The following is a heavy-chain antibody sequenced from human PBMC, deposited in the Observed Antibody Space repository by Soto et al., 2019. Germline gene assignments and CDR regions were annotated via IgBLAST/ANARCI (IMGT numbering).Heavy chain of an antibody. D-gene: IGHD3-16*01. CDR2: INAGNGNT. Sequence: QVQLVQSGAEVKKPGASVKVSCKASGYIFSRYTVHWVRQAPGQRLEWMGWINAGNGNTKYSEKFQGRVTITRDTSANTANMELGSLKSEDTAVYYFTRGAGGGAFDYWGQGTLVTVSS. J-gene: IGHJ4*02. CDR1: GYIFSRYT. CDR3: TRGAGGGAFDY. V-gene: IGHV1-3*01.